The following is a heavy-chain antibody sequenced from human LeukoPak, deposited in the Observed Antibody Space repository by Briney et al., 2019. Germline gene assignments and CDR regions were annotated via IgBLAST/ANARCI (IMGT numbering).Heavy chain of an antibody. CDR2: FDPSDSYT. Sequence: GGSPKISCKGPGYRLTPYWIGRVRQMPGKGLEWMGRFDPSDSYTNYRPPFQGHVTISAQKSISTAYLQWSSLKASDTAMYYCARHDRATMITPCPYWGPGTPVTVSS. D-gene: IGHD3-16*01. CDR3: ARHDRATMITPCPY. J-gene: IGHJ4*02. V-gene: IGHV5-10-1*01. CDR1: GYRLTPYW.